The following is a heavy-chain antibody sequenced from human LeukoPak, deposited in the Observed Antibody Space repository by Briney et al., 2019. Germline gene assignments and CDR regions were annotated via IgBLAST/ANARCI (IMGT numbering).Heavy chain of an antibody. V-gene: IGHV4-59*08. D-gene: IGHD6-19*01. CDR3: ARQLRGERVAGHLQPFDY. Sequence: PSWTLSLTRTVSAGSISSYYWNWVRQPPGKGLESIRHLYYCGSPNYKPSLQSRVTISVDTSKSQLCLKLSSVTASGSAVYFCARQLRGERVAGHLQPFDYWGQGTLVRVSS. CDR2: LYYCGSP. J-gene: IGHJ4*02. CDR1: AGSISSYY.